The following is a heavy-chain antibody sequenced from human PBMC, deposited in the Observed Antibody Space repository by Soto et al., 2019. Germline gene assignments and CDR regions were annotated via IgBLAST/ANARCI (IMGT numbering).Heavy chain of an antibody. J-gene: IGHJ4*02. Sequence: GGSLRLSCAASGFTFSSYSMNWVRQAPGKGLEWVSSISSSSSYIYYADSVKGRFTISRDNAKNSLYLQMNSLRAEDTAVYYCARAGKPFIAAPFGPYYFDYWGQGTLVTVSS. CDR1: GFTFSSYS. V-gene: IGHV3-21*01. D-gene: IGHD6-6*01. CDR3: ARAGKPFIAAPFGPYYFDY. CDR2: ISSSSSYI.